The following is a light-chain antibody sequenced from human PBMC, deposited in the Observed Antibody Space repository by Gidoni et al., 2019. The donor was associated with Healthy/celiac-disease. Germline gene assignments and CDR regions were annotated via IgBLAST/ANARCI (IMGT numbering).Light chain of an antibody. J-gene: IGKJ1*01. CDR3: QQYNSYWT. V-gene: IGKV1-5*01. Sequence: GDRVTITCRASQSISSWLAWYHQKPGKAPKLLIYDASSLESGVPSRFSGSGSGTEFTLTISSLQPDDFATYFCQQYNSYWTFGQGTKVEIK. CDR1: QSISSW. CDR2: DAS.